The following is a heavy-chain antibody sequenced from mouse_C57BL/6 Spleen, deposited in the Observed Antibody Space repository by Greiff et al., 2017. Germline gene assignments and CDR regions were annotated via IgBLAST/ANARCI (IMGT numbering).Heavy chain of an antibody. CDR3: TRDPIYYGYDGGAWFAY. CDR2: ISSGGDYI. V-gene: IGHV5-9-1*02. D-gene: IGHD2-2*01. Sequence: DVMLVESGEGLVKPGGSLKLSCAASGFTFSSYAMSWVRQTPEKRLEWVAYISSGGDYIYYADTVKGRFTISRDNARNTLYLQMSSLKSEDTAMYYCTRDPIYYGYDGGAWFAYWGQGTLVTVSA. J-gene: IGHJ3*01. CDR1: GFTFSSYA.